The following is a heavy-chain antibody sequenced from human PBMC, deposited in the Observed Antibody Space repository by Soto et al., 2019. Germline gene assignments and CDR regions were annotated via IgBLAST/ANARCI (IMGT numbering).Heavy chain of an antibody. CDR2: ISNRGSDT. Sequence: GFLRLSCAGAGFTFINYAMTWVRQAPGKGLEWVSSISNRGSDTYYVDSVKGRFTISRDNSKNTLYLQMNSLRAEDTAVYYCAKDTYSSSWYFWGQGTLVTVSS. J-gene: IGHJ4*02. CDR1: GFTFINYA. D-gene: IGHD6-13*01. CDR3: AKDTYSSSWYF. V-gene: IGHV3-23*01.